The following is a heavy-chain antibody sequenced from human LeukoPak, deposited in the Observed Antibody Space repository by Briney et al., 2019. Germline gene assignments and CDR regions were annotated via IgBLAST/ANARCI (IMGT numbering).Heavy chain of an antibody. CDR3: ARVAIYYDSTYAFDI. V-gene: IGHV4-34*01. CDR2: INHSGST. Sequence: SETLSLTCAVYGGSFSGYYWSWIRQPPGKGLEWIGEINHSGSTNYNPSLKSRVTISVDTSKNQFSLKLSSVTAADTAVYYCARVAIYYDSTYAFDIWGQGTMVTVSS. D-gene: IGHD3-22*01. CDR1: GGSFSGYY. J-gene: IGHJ3*02.